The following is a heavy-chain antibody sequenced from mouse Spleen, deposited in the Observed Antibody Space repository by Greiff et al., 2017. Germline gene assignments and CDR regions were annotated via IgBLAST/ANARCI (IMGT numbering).Heavy chain of an antibody. CDR1: GFTFSNYG. CDR2: ISSGGSYT. V-gene: IGHV5-6*02. Sequence: EVMLVESGGDLVKPGGSLKLSCAASGFTFSNYGMSWVRQTPDKRLEWVATISSGGSYTYYPDSVKGRFTISRDNAKNALYLQMISLKSEDTAMYYCARRGTAQVLDYWGQGTTLTVSS. CDR3: ARRGTAQVLDY. D-gene: IGHD3-2*02. J-gene: IGHJ2*01.